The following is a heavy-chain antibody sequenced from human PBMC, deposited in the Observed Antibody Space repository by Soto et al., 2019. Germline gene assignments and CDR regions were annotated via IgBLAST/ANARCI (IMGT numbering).Heavy chain of an antibody. V-gene: IGHV1-2*04. CDR3: ARSENDYGDFHFDY. CDR2: INPNSGGT. CDR1: GYTFTGYY. D-gene: IGHD4-17*01. Sequence: ASVKVSCKASGYTFTGYYMHWVRQAPGQGLEWMGWINPNSGGTNYAQKFQGWVTMTRDTSISTAYMELSRLRSDDTAVYYCARSENDYGDFHFDYWGQGTLVTVSS. J-gene: IGHJ4*02.